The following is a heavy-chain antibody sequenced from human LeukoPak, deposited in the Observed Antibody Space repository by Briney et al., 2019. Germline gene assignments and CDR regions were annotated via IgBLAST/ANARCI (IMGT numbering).Heavy chain of an antibody. D-gene: IGHD1-26*01. CDR3: VRGPDHAKVGY. CDR2: INHSGVA. Sequence: SETLSLTCAVSGGSFSHSYWNWVRQPPGKGLEWIGEINHSGVADYNPSLESRVTISIDTSKSQFSLRLTSVTAADTAVYYCVRGPDHAKVGYWGQGAQVTVSS. CDR1: GGSFSHSY. J-gene: IGHJ4*02. V-gene: IGHV4-34*01.